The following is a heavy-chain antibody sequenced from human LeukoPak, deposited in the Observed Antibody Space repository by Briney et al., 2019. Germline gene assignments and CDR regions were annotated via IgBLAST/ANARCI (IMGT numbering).Heavy chain of an antibody. CDR2: ISNIDGST. CDR3: AKEDLGRTFDY. CDR1: GFSFNNYG. D-gene: IGHD7-27*01. V-gene: IGHV3-23*01. J-gene: IGHJ4*02. Sequence: GGSLRLSCVASGFSFNNYGMNWVRQAPGKGLEWVSSISNIDGSTKYADSVKGQFTISTDKSKNTLSLQMNSLRAEDTAVYYCAKEDLGRTFDYWGQGTLVTVSS.